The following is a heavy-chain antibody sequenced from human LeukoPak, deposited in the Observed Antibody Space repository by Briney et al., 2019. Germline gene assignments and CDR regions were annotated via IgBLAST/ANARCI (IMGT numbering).Heavy chain of an antibody. V-gene: IGHV4-59*11. J-gene: IGHJ5*02. CDR2: IYYSGST. CDR3: ARGDNWFDP. Sequence: SETLSLTCTVSGGSISSHYWSWIRQPPGKGLEWIGYIYYSGSTNYNPSLKSRVTISVDTSKNQFSLKLSSVTAADTAVYYCARGDNWFDPWGQGTLVTVSS. CDR1: GGSISSHY.